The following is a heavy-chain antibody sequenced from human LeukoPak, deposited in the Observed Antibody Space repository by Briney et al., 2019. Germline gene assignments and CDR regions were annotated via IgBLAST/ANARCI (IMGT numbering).Heavy chain of an antibody. CDR3: AXEXSRGSSFAYTPIEKPYYLDY. V-gene: IGHV3-30*02. CDR1: GFTFSSSG. D-gene: IGHD5-18*01. CDR2: IRYNGRTT. J-gene: IGHJ4*02. Sequence: GGSLRLSCVASGFTFSSSGMHWVRQAPGKGLEWVAFIRYNGRTTYYADSVKGRFTISRDNSKNTVSLQMYSLRAEDTAAYYCAXEXSRGSSFAYTPIEKPYYLDYWGQGTLVTVSS.